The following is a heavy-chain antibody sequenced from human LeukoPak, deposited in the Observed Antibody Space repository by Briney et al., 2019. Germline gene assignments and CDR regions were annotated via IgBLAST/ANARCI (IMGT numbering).Heavy chain of an antibody. V-gene: IGHV1-69*04. D-gene: IGHD3-22*01. CDR3: AREPPITMIVVVLSY. Sequence: SVKVSCKASGGTFSSYAISWVRQAPGQGLEWMGRIIPILGIANYAQKFQGRVTITADKSTSTAYMELSSLRSEDTAVYYCAREPPITMIVVVLSYWGQGTLVTVSS. CDR2: IIPILGIA. J-gene: IGHJ4*02. CDR1: GGTFSSYA.